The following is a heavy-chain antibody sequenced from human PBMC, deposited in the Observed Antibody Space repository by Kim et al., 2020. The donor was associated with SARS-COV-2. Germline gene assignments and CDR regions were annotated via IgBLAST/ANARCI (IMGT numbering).Heavy chain of an antibody. V-gene: IGHV6-1*01. J-gene: IGHJ5*02. CDR3: ARSGTTITTGCFDP. D-gene: IGHD4-4*01. Sequence: SQTLSLTCAIFGESVSSDSATWHWIRQSPSGGLEWLGRTYYRSKWYNDYAVSVESRITINPDASKNQFSLQMISVTPEDTAVYYCARSGTTITTGCFDPWGQGTLVTVSS. CDR2: TYYRSKWYN. CDR1: GESVSSDSAT.